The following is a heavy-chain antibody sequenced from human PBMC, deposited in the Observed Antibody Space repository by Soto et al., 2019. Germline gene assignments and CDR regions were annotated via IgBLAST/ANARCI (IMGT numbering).Heavy chain of an antibody. J-gene: IGHJ4*02. CDR2: IDTSGST. CDR1: GGSISNYY. V-gene: IGHV4-4*07. Sequence: SETLSLTCTVSGGSISNYYCNWIRQPAGKGLEWIGRIDTSGSTNYNPSLKSRVTMSVDTSNQEFSLKLSSVTAADTALYYCARGGQDFWSGPFDYWCWGALVTVSS. D-gene: IGHD3-3*01. CDR3: ARGGQDFWSGPFDY.